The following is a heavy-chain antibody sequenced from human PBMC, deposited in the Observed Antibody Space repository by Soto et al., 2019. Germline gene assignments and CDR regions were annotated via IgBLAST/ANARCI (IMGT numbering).Heavy chain of an antibody. D-gene: IGHD1-1*01. CDR3: AKEKPTERPFDY. V-gene: IGHV3-11*05. CDR1: GFPFSAYY. Sequence: TGGSLRLSCAASGFPFSAYYMSWLRQAPGKGLEWVSYISSSSSYTNYADSVKGRFTISRDNAKNSLYLQMNSLRAEDTAVYYCAKEKPTERPFDYWGQGTLVTVSS. CDR2: ISSSSSYT. J-gene: IGHJ4*02.